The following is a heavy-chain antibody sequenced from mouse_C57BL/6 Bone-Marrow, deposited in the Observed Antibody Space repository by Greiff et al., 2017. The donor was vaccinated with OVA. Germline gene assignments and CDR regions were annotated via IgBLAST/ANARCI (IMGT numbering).Heavy chain of an antibody. V-gene: IGHV1-69*01. CDR2: IDPSDSYT. Sequence: QVQLQQPGAELVMPGASVKLSCKASGYTFTSYWMHWVKQRPGQGLEWIGEIDPSDSYTNYNQKFKGKSTLTVDKSSSTAYMQLSSLTSEDSEVYYCESFYYYGSSYWYFDVWGTGTTVTVSS. CDR1: GYTFTSYW. J-gene: IGHJ1*03. D-gene: IGHD1-1*01. CDR3: ESFYYYGSSYWYFDV.